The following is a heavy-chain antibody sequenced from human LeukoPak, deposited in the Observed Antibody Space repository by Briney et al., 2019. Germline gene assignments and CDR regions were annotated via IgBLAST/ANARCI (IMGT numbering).Heavy chain of an antibody. Sequence: SVKVSCKAPGGTFSSYAISWVRQAPGQGLEWMGRIIPILGIANYAQKFQGRVTITADKSTSTAYMELSSLRSEDTAVYYCARGQQLGDFDYWGQGTLVTVSS. CDR1: GGTFSSYA. V-gene: IGHV1-69*04. D-gene: IGHD6-13*01. CDR3: ARGQQLGDFDY. J-gene: IGHJ4*02. CDR2: IIPILGIA.